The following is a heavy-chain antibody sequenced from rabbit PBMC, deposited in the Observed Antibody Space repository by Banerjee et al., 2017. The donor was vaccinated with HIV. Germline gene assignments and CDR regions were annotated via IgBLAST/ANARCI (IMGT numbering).Heavy chain of an antibody. J-gene: IGHJ6*01. CDR1: GFSFSSSYC. V-gene: IGHV1S45*01. CDR3: AREGYVATIYYYAMDL. CDR2: IYTGSGST. D-gene: IGHD6-1*01. Sequence: QEQLEESGGGLVQPEGSLTLTCTASGFSFSSSYCMCWVRQAPGKGLEWIACIYTGSGSTYYASWAKGRLTISKTSSTTVTLQMTSLTAADTATYFCAREGYVATIYYYAMDLWGQGTLVTVS.